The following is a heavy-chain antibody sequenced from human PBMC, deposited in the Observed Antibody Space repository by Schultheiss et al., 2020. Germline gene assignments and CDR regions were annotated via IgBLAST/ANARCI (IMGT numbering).Heavy chain of an antibody. CDR3: ASATTARGGRYCSGGSCYWLPGDAFDI. CDR1: GYTFTSYD. CDR2: MNPNSGNT. Sequence: GESLKISCKASGYTFTSYDINWVRQATGQGLEWMGWMNPNSGNTGYAQKFQGRVTMTRNTSISTAYMELSSLRSEDTAVYYCASATTARGGRYCSGGSCYWLPGDAFDIWGQGTMVTVSS. V-gene: IGHV1-8*01. D-gene: IGHD2-15*01. J-gene: IGHJ3*02.